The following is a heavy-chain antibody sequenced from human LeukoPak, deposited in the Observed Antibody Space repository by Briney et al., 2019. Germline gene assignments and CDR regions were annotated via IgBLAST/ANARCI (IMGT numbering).Heavy chain of an antibody. J-gene: IGHJ4*02. Sequence: SETLSLTCTVSGGSISSYYWSWIRQPPGKGLEWIGYIYYSGSTNYNPSLKSRVTISVDTSKNQFSLKLSSVTAADTAVYYCARAPLSFWGSYDYWGQGTLVTVSS. V-gene: IGHV4-59*01. D-gene: IGHD3-16*01. CDR1: GGSISSYY. CDR3: ARAPLSFWGSYDY. CDR2: IYYSGST.